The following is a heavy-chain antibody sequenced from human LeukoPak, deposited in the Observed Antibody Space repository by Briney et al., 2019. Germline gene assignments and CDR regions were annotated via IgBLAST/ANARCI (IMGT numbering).Heavy chain of an antibody. CDR3: ARRALSGDEGIY. D-gene: IGHD2-21*02. V-gene: IGHV4-39*01. Sequence: PSETLSLTCTVSDGSISSSSYYWGWIRQPPGKGLEWIGSIYYGGRTYYNPFLKSRGTISVDTSKTQVSLKLSSLTAADTAVYYCARRALSGDEGIYWGQGTLVTVSS. CDR1: DGSISSSSYY. CDR2: IYYGGRT. J-gene: IGHJ4*02.